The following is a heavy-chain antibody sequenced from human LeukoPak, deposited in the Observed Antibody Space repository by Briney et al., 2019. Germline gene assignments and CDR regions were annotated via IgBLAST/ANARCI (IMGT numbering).Heavy chain of an antibody. CDR1: GFTFSSYW. Sequence: GGSLRLSCAASGFTFSSYWMHWVRQAPGKGLVWVSRIKSDGKTNYADSVKGRLTISRDSAKNTVSLQMNSLRAEDTGVYYCARAPSEIGGYYPEYFRHWGQGTLVTVSS. CDR3: ARAPSEIGGYYPEYFRH. J-gene: IGHJ1*01. D-gene: IGHD3-22*01. CDR2: IKSDGKT. V-gene: IGHV3-74*01.